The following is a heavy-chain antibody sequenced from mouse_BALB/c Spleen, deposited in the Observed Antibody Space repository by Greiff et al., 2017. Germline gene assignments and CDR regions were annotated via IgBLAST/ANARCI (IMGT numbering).Heavy chain of an antibody. V-gene: IGHV1S81*02. CDR3: ARSGGNYGRAFDY. J-gene: IGHJ2*01. CDR1: GYTFTSYW. D-gene: IGHD2-1*01. CDR2: INPSNGRT. Sequence: VQLQQPGAELVKPGASVKLSCKASGYTFTSYWMHWVKQRPGQGLEWIGEINPSNGRTNYNEKFKSKATLTVDKSSSTAYMQLSSLTSEDSAVYYCARSGGNYGRAFDYWGQGTTLTVSS.